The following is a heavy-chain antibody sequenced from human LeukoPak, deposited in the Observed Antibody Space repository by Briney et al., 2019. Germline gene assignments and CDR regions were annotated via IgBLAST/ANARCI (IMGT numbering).Heavy chain of an antibody. D-gene: IGHD1-26*01. CDR3: ARATVGATYFDY. Sequence: SETLSLTCTVSGGSISSYYWSWIRQPPGKGLGWIGYIYYSGSTNYNPSLKSRVTISVDTSKNQFSLKLSSVTAADTAVYYCARATVGATYFDYWGQGTLVTVSS. V-gene: IGHV4-59*01. CDR1: GGSISSYY. J-gene: IGHJ4*02. CDR2: IYYSGST.